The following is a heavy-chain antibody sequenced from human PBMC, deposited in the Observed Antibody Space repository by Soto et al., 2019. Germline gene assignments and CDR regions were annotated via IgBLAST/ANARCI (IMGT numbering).Heavy chain of an antibody. CDR2: IYYSGST. D-gene: IGHD1-26*01. J-gene: IGHJ5*02. V-gene: IGHV4-61*01. CDR1: GGSVSSGSYY. CDR3: ARSSGGSYIANWFDP. Sequence: QVQLQESGPGLVKPSETLSLTCTVSGGSVSSGSYYLSWIRQPPGKALEWIGYIYYSGSTNYNPSIKSRVTISVDASKNQFSLKLSSVTAADTAVYYCARSSGGSYIANWFDPWGQGTLVTVSS.